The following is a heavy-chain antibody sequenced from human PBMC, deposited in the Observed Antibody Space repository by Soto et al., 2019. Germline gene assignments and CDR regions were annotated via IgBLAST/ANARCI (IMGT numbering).Heavy chain of an antibody. CDR3: ARKGIAVAGTYNY. CDR2: IKQGGSEK. D-gene: IGHD6-19*01. V-gene: IGHV3-7*01. J-gene: IGHJ4*02. Sequence: EVQLVESGGGLVQPGGSLRLSCAASGFTFSSYWMSWVRQAPGKGLEWVANIKQGGSEKYYVDSVKGRFTISRDNAKNSLYLQMNSLRAEDTAVYYCARKGIAVAGTYNYWGQGTLVTVSS. CDR1: GFTFSSYW.